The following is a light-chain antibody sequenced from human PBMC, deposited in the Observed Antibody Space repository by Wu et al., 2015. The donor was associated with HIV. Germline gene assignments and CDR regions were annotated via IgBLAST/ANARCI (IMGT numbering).Light chain of an antibody. CDR2: GAT. J-gene: IGKJ5*01. CDR3: QQYATSIT. Sequence: EIVLTQSPGTLSLSPGDRATLSCRATQSVSNNYFAWFQQKPGQPPRLLIYGATNRATGIPDRFSGSGSGTDFTLTISRLQPEDFAVYYCQQYATSITFGQGTRLQIK. CDR1: QSVSNNY. V-gene: IGKV3-20*01.